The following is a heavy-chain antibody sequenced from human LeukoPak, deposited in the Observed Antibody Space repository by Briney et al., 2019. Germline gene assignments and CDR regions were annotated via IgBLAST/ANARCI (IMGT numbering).Heavy chain of an antibody. CDR1: GFPFSTYS. CDR2: ISSSSNYI. CDR3: ARDRGGIAAGAWDY. V-gene: IGHV3-21*01. J-gene: IGHJ4*02. Sequence: PGGSLRLSCAASGFPFSTYSMNWVRQAPGKGLEWVSSISSSSNYIYYADSVKGRFTISRDNAKNSLYLQMNSLRAEDTAVYYCARDRGGIAAGAWDYWGQGTLVTVSS. D-gene: IGHD6-13*01.